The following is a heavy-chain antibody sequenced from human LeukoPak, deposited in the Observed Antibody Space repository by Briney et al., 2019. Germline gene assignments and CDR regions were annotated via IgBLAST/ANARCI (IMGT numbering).Heavy chain of an antibody. Sequence: GGSLRLSCAASGFTFSNYGIHWVRQTPGKGLDWVAAISSDGIKSHYADSVKGRFTISRDNSKSTLYLQMNSLRADDTALYYCAKKTEYDILTGYSPLEYYFYYMDVWGKGTTVTVSS. CDR2: ISSDGIKS. CDR3: AKKTEYDILTGYSPLEYYFYYMDV. J-gene: IGHJ6*03. D-gene: IGHD3-9*01. CDR1: GFTFSNYG. V-gene: IGHV3-30*04.